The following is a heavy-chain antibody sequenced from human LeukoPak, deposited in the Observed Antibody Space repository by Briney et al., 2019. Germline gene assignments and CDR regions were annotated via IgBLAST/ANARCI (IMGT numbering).Heavy chain of an antibody. CDR2: IYHSGST. V-gene: IGHV4-38-2*02. Sequence: KPSETLSLTCTVSGYSISSGYYWGWIRQPPGKGLERIGSIYHSGSTYYNPSLKSRVTISVDTSKNQCSLKLSSVTAADTAVYYCARSPLARGSSSFYSDYWGQGTLVTVSS. CDR3: ARSPLARGSSSFYSDY. CDR1: GYSISSGYY. J-gene: IGHJ4*02. D-gene: IGHD6-6*01.